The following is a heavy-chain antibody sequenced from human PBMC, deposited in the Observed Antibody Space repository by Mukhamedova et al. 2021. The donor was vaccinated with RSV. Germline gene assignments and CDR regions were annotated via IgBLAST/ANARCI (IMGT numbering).Heavy chain of an antibody. CDR2: ISTTSSYI. J-gene: IGHJ3*02. Sequence: SDYNMNWVRQAPGKGLEWVSSISTTSSYINYADSLNGRFTISRDNAKNSLFLQMNSRRAEDTAVYYCARDTVTQGSDTFDIWGQG. D-gene: IGHD4-17*01. V-gene: IGHV3-21*01. CDR3: ARDTVTQGSDTFDI. CDR1: SDYN.